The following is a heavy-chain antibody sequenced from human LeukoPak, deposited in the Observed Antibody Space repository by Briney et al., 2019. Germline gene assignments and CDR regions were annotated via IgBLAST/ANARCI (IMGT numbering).Heavy chain of an antibody. V-gene: IGHV3-30*02. D-gene: IGHD5-18*01. CDR3: AKGGIHWEVDY. CDR2: MRYDGSNE. J-gene: IGHJ4*02. Sequence: PGGSLRLSCAASGFTFSNSGMHWARQAPGKGLEWVTFMRYDGSNEHYADSVKGRFTISRDNSRNTLYLQMDRLRPEDTAVYYCAKGGIHWEVDYWGQGSLVTVSS. CDR1: GFTFSNSG.